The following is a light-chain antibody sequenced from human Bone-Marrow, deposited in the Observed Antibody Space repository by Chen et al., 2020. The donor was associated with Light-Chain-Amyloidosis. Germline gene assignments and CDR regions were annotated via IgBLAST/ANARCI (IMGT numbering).Light chain of an antibody. CDR2: DAS. CDR3: HQYENLPFT. Sequence: DIQMTQSPSSLSASVGDRVIISCQASQDIITSLNWFQLKPGKAPKLLIYDASNLQTGVPSRFTGSGSGTHFTLAISSLHPDDIATYYCHQYENLPFTFGHGTKVEMK. J-gene: IGKJ3*01. CDR1: QDIITS. V-gene: IGKV1-33*01.